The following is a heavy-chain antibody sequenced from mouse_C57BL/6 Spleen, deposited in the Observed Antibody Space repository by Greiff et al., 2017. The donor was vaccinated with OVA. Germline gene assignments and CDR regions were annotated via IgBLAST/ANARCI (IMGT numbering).Heavy chain of an antibody. V-gene: IGHV1-53*01. CDR3: AREGAYYGNYPYYFDY. J-gene: IGHJ2*01. CDR2: INPSNGGT. D-gene: IGHD2-10*01. CDR1: GYTFTSYW. Sequence: QVQLQQPGTELVKPGASVKLSCKASGYTFTSYWMHWVKQRPGQGLEWIGNINPSNGGTNYNEKFKSKATLTVDKSSSTAYMQLSSLTSEDSAVYYFAREGAYYGNYPYYFDYWGQGTTLTVSS.